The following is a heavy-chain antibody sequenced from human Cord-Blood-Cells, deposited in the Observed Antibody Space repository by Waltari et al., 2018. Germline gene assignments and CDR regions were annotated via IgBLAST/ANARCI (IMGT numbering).Heavy chain of an antibody. V-gene: IGHV4-59*01. D-gene: IGHD5-18*01. CDR2: IYYSGST. Sequence: QVQLQESGPGLVKPSETLSLTCTVSGGSISRYYWSWIRQPPGKGLEWIGYIYYSGSTNYNPSLKSRVTISVDTSKNQFSLKLSSVTAADTAVYYCAREGYSYGFDYWGQGTLVTVSS. J-gene: IGHJ4*02. CDR3: AREGYSYGFDY. CDR1: GGSISRYY.